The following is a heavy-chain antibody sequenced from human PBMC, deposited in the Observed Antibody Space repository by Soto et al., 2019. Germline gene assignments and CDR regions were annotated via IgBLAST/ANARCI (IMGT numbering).Heavy chain of an antibody. CDR1: GGSFSGYY. D-gene: IGHD3-3*01. Sequence: PSETLSLTCAVYGGSFSGYYWSWIRQPPGKGLEWIGEINHSGSTNYNPSLKSRVTISVDTSKNQFSLKLSSVTAADTAVYYCARGPRITIFGVVPGPSMDVWGQGTTVTVSS. V-gene: IGHV4-34*01. CDR2: INHSGST. CDR3: ARGPRITIFGVVPGPSMDV. J-gene: IGHJ6*02.